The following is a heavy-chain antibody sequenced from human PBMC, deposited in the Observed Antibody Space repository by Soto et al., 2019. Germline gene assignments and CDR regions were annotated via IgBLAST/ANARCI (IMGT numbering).Heavy chain of an antibody. D-gene: IGHD3-3*01. CDR3: ARDRGGYYDFWSGYYACLDV. J-gene: IGHJ6*04. CDR1: GFTFSSYS. V-gene: IGHV3-48*01. Sequence: GGSLRLSCAASGFTFSSYSMNWVRQAPGKGLEWVSYISSSSSTIYYADSVKGRFTISRDNAKNSLYLQMNSLRAEDTAVYYCARDRGGYYDFWSGYYACLDVWGKGTTVTVSS. CDR2: ISSSSSTI.